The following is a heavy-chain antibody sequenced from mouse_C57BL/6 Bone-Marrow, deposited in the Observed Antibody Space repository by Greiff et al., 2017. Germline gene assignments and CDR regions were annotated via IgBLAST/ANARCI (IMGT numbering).Heavy chain of an antibody. CDR1: GYTFTSYW. Sequence: VQLQQPGAELVMPGASVKLSCKASGYTFTSYWMPWVKPRPGQGLEWIGEIDPSDSYTNYNQKFKGKSTLTVDKSSSTAYMQLSSLTSEDSAVYYCARSSSGYDAYWGQGTLVTVSA. D-gene: IGHD3-2*02. J-gene: IGHJ3*01. CDR2: IDPSDSYT. CDR3: ARSSSGYDAY. V-gene: IGHV1-69*01.